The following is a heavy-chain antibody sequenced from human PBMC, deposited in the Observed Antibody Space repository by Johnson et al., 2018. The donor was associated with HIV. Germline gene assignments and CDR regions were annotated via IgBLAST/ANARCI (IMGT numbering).Heavy chain of an antibody. CDR3: ARENGVEMATVNDAFDI. J-gene: IGHJ3*02. D-gene: IGHD5-24*01. CDR1: GFTFSSYD. V-gene: IGHV3-13*01. CDR2: IGTAGDT. Sequence: VQLVESGGGLVQPGGSLRLSCAVSGFTFSSYDMHWVRQGTGKGLEWVSDIGTAGDTYYPGSVKGRFTISRENAKNSLYLQMNSLRAGDTAVYYCARENGVEMATVNDAFDIWGQGTMVTVSS.